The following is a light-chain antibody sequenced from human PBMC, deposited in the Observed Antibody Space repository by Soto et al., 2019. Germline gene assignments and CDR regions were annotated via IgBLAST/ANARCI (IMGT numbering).Light chain of an antibody. J-gene: IGKJ1*01. CDR1: ESVSHSY. CDR3: QQSYSSPPT. Sequence: EILLTQSPGTLSFSLGERSTLSCSASESVSHSYLAWYQQKPGQAPRLLIYDASNRATGIPARFSGSRSGPDFTLTISSLQPEDFATYYCQQSYSSPPTFGQGTKVDIK. CDR2: DAS. V-gene: IGKV3-11*01.